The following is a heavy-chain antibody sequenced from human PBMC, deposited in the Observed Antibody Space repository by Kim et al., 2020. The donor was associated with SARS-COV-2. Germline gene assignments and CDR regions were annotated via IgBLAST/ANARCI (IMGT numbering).Heavy chain of an antibody. J-gene: IGHJ6*02. CDR3: AKPLYGSGNYYGMDF. Sequence: GGSLRLSCAASGFTFTTYAMTWVRRVPGKGLEWVSGISAGGDRTYYADSVRGRLTISRDNSKNTLSLEMNSLRVEDTAVYFCAKPLYGSGNYYGMDFWGQGTTDTVSS. CDR1: GFTFTTYA. CDR2: ISAGGDRT. D-gene: IGHD3-10*01. V-gene: IGHV3-23*01.